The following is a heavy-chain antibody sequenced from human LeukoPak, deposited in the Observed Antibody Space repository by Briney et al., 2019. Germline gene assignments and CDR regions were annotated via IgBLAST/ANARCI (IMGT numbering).Heavy chain of an antibody. CDR1: GFTFSSYS. J-gene: IGHJ6*02. CDR3: AREGGWYTRYGMDV. Sequence: GGSLRLSCAASGFTFSSYSMNWVRQAPGKGLEWVSYISSSSSTIYYADSVKDRFTISRDNAKNSLYLQMNSLRAEDTAVYYCAREGGWYTRYGMDVWGQGTTVTVSS. V-gene: IGHV3-48*04. CDR2: ISSSSSTI. D-gene: IGHD6-19*01.